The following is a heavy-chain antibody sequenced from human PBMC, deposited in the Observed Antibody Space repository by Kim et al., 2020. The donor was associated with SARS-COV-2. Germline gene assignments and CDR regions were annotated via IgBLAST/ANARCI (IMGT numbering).Heavy chain of an antibody. CDR1: GFTFSSYA. CDR3: AKGAGAPFFFDY. D-gene: IGHD6-19*01. CDR2: ISGNGGST. Sequence: GGSLRLSCAASGFTFSSYAMSWVRQAPGKGLEWVSSISGNGGSTYYADSVKGRFTISRDNSKNTLFPQMNNLRAEDTAVYYCAKGAGAPFFFDYWGQGTLVTVSS. V-gene: IGHV3-23*01. J-gene: IGHJ4*02.